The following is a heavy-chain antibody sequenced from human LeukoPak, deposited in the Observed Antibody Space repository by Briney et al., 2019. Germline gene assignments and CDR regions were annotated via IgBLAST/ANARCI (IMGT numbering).Heavy chain of an antibody. Sequence: GASVKVSCKASGYTFTSYYMHWVRQAPGQGLEWMGIINPRGGSTSYAQKFQGRVTMTRDTSTSTVYMELSSLRSEDTAVYYCARAPAAQNWFDPWGQGTLVTVSS. J-gene: IGHJ5*02. CDR3: ARAPAAQNWFDP. V-gene: IGHV1-46*01. CDR2: INPRGGST. D-gene: IGHD2-2*01. CDR1: GYTFTSYY.